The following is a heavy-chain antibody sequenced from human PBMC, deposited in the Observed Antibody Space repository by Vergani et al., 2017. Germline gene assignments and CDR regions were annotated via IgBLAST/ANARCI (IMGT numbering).Heavy chain of an antibody. CDR1: GFTFSSYA. J-gene: IGHJ4*02. CDR2: ISYDGSNK. CDR3: AKQAVAGTFGY. D-gene: IGHD6-19*01. V-gene: IGHV3-30*18. Sequence: VQLVESGGGLVQPGGSLRLSCAASGFTFSSYAMSWVRQAPGKGLEWVAVISYDGSNKYYADSVKGRFTISRDNSKNTLYLQMNSLRAEDTAVYYCAKQAVAGTFGYWGQGTLVTVSS.